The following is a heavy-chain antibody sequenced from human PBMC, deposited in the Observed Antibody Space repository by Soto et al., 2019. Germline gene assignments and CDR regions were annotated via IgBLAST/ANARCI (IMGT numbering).Heavy chain of an antibody. V-gene: IGHV3-30*18. D-gene: IGHD5-12*01. CDR3: AKDGSMATGPYCDCGMDV. Sequence: QVQLVESGGGVVQPGRSLRLSCAASGFTFSSYGMHGFHQAPGKGLEWVAVISYDGSNKYYADSVKGRFTISRDNSKNTLYLQMNSRRAEDTAVYYCAKDGSMATGPYCDCGMDVWGQGTTVTVSS. CDR2: ISYDGSNK. CDR1: GFTFSSYG. J-gene: IGHJ6*02.